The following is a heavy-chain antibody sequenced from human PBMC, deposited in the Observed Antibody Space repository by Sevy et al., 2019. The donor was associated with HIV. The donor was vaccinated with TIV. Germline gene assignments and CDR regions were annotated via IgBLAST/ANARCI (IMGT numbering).Heavy chain of an antibody. V-gene: IGHV3-21*01. CDR2: ISSGSRYM. CDR3: ARGCPKGRLTIVSD. D-gene: IGHD4-4*01. J-gene: IGHJ4*02. Sequence: GGSLRLSCAASGFTFSTYSMKWVRQAPGKGLEWVSSISSGSRYMYYADSVRGRFTISRDNAKNSLYLQMNSLRADDTAVYYCARGCPKGRLTIVSDWGQGILVTVSS. CDR1: GFTFSTYS.